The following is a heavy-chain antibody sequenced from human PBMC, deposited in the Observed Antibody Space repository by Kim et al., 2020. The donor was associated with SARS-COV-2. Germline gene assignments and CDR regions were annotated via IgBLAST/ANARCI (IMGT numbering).Heavy chain of an antibody. CDR3: ARRREPAAFSYGMDV. J-gene: IGHJ6*02. D-gene: IGHD2-2*01. Sequence: AQKLQGRVTMTTDTSTSTAYMELRSLRSDDTAVYYCARRREPAAFSYGMDVWGQGTTVTVSS. V-gene: IGHV1-18*01.